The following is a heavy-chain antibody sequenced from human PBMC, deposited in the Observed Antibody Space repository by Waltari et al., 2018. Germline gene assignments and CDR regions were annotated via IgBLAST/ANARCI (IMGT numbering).Heavy chain of an antibody. CDR3: ARDSAPYSNYADAIDI. D-gene: IGHD4-4*01. V-gene: IGHV3-74*01. CDR2: TDDDGSSA. CDR1: GFTFGSHW. J-gene: IGHJ3*02. Sequence: DVHLVESGGGLVQPRGSLRLSCTVSGFTFGSHWMPWVRQVPGKGLVWISRTDDDGSSAIYADSVKGRFTVSRNNATNSLHLHMDSLRVEDTAIYYCARDSAPYSNYADAIDIWGQGTMVIVSS.